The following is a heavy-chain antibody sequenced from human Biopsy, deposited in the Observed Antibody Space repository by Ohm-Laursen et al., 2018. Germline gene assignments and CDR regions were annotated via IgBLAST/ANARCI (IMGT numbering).Heavy chain of an antibody. CDR1: GFTFSRYA. Sequence: SLRLSCTASGFTFSRYAMSWVRQAPGKGLEWVSAISGSGRTYYADSVTGRFTISRDNSKNTLFLQLSSLRAEEAWVLHCAKDRDLNLLPWFEPGGQGNLVTVSS. V-gene: IGHV3-23*01. CDR3: AKDRDLNLLPWFEP. CDR2: ISGSGRT. J-gene: IGHJ5*01. D-gene: IGHD2-21*02.